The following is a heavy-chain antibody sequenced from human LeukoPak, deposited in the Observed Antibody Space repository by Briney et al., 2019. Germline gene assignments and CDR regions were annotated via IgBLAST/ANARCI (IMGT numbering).Heavy chain of an antibody. Sequence: GGSLRLSCAASGFTFSSYAMHWVRQAPGEGLEWVAVISYDGSNKYYADSVKGRFTISRDNSKNTLYLQMNSLRAEDTAVYYCASTGPTDYWGQGTLVTVSS. J-gene: IGHJ4*02. CDR3: ASTGPTDY. D-gene: IGHD1-14*01. CDR2: ISYDGSNK. V-gene: IGHV3-30*04. CDR1: GFTFSSYA.